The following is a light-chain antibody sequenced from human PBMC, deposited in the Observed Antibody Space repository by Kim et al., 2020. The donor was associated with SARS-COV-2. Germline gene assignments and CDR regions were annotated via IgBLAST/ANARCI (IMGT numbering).Light chain of an antibody. J-gene: IGLJ2*01. CDR1: SIVSIS. CDR3: QVWDSSSDHRVV. Sequence: PGRTARITCGGTSIVSISVHWYQPVPGQAPVLVISYDSDRPSGIPERFSGSNSGNTATLTISRVEAGDEADYYCQVWDSSSDHRVVFGGGTQLTVL. V-gene: IGLV3-21*04. CDR2: YDS.